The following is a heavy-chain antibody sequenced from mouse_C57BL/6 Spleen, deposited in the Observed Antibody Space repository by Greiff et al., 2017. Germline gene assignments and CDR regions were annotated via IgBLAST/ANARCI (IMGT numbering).Heavy chain of an antibody. Sequence: QVQLKQSGAELARPGASVKMSCKASGYTFTSYTMHWVKQRPGQGLEWIGYINPSSGYTKYNQKFKDKATLTADKSSSTAYMQLSSLTSEDSAVYYGARLDWDYFDYWGQGTTLTVSS. D-gene: IGHD4-1*01. V-gene: IGHV1-4*01. J-gene: IGHJ2*01. CDR1: GYTFTSYT. CDR3: ARLDWDYFDY. CDR2: INPSSGYT.